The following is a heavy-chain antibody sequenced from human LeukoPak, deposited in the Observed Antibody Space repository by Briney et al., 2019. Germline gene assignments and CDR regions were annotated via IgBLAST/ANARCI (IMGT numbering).Heavy chain of an antibody. CDR1: GFTFSSYE. J-gene: IGHJ4*02. CDR2: ISSSGSTI. D-gene: IGHD2-15*01. CDR3: ARMKAATLWDY. Sequence: GGSLRLSCAASGFTFSSYEMNWVRQAPGKGLEWVSYISSSGSTIFYADSVKGRFTFPRDNAKNSLYLQLNRLRAEDTAVYYCARMKAATLWDYWGQGTLVTVSS. V-gene: IGHV3-48*03.